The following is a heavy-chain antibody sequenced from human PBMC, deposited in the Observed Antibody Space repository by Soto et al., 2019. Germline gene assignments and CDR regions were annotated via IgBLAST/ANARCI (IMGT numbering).Heavy chain of an antibody. Sequence: ASVKVSCKASGYTFTGYYMHWVRQAPGQGLEWMGWINPNSGGTNYAQKFQGRVTMTRDTSISTAYMELSRLRSDDTAVYYCARAGSSSFYYYYGMDVWGQGTTVTVSS. J-gene: IGHJ6*02. D-gene: IGHD6-13*01. CDR2: INPNSGGT. CDR3: ARAGSSSFYYYYGMDV. V-gene: IGHV1-2*02. CDR1: GYTFTGYY.